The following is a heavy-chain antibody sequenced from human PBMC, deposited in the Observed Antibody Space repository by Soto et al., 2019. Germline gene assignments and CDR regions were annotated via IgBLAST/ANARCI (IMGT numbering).Heavy chain of an antibody. CDR1: GGSISSGGYY. J-gene: IGHJ5*02. Sequence: SETLSLTCTVSGGSISSGGYYWSWIRQHPGKGLEWIGYIYYSGSTYYNPSLKSRVTISVDTSKNQFSLKLSSVTAADTAVYYCARDLTISSTDGPLDPWGHGTLVTVSS. V-gene: IGHV4-31*03. D-gene: IGHD1-1*01. CDR2: IYYSGST. CDR3: ARDLTISSTDGPLDP.